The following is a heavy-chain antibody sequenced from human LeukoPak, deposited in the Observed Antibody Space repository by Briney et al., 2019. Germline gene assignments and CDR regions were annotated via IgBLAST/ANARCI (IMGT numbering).Heavy chain of an antibody. CDR3: ARHSGWASHFVD. D-gene: IGHD6-19*01. V-gene: IGHV1-46*01. CDR2: SNPRGGST. J-gene: IGHJ4*02. CDR1: GYTFTSYY. Sequence: ASVKLSCKASGYTFTSYYMHWVRQAPGQGLEWMGMSNPRGGSTNYPQQFQGRVTIARDMSTNTVYMERSSRRSEDRAMYYWARHSGWASHFVDWVQGTLVTVPS.